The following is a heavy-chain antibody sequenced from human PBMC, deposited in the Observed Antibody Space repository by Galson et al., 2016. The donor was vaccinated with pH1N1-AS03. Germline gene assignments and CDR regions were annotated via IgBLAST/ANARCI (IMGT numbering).Heavy chain of an antibody. CDR2: IKSGGGDT. V-gene: IGHV3-74*01. D-gene: IGHD6-19*01. CDR3: ARDPDPNNIGWYYFDN. J-gene: IGHJ4*02. Sequence: FLRLSCAASGFTFSNYWMHWVRQVPGRGLMWVSGIKSGGGDTRYADSVKGRFIISRDDAKNTLYLQMNSLRAEDTALYYCARDPDPNNIGWYYFDNWGQGILVTVSS. CDR1: GFTFSNYW.